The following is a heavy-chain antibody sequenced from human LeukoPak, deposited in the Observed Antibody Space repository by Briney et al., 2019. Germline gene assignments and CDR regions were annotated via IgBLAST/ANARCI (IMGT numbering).Heavy chain of an antibody. V-gene: IGHV3-23*01. CDR3: ARDSFLSDSSGNYGMDV. Sequence: QPGGSLRLSCAASGFTFSSYAMSWVRQAPGKGLEWVSAISGSGGSTYYADSVKGRFTISRDNSKNTLYLQMNSLRAEDTAVYYCARDSFLSDSSGNYGMDVWGQGTTVTVSS. J-gene: IGHJ6*02. CDR1: GFTFSSYA. D-gene: IGHD3-22*01. CDR2: ISGSGGST.